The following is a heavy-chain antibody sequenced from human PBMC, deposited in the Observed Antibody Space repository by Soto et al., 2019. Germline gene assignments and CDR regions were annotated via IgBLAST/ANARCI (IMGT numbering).Heavy chain of an antibody. CDR1: GGSFSGYY. J-gene: IGHJ6*02. CDR2: INHSGST. V-gene: IGHV4-34*01. Sequence: KPSETLSLTCAVYGGSFSGYYWSWIRQPPGKGLEWIGEINHSGSTNYNPSLKSRVTISVDTSKNQFSLKLSSVTAADTAVYYCARGRRKAGTYYYYGMDVWGQGTTVTVSS. CDR3: ARGRRKAGTYYYYGMDV. D-gene: IGHD6-19*01.